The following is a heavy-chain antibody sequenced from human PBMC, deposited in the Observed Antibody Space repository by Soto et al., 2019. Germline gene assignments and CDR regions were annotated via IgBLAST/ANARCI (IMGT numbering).Heavy chain of an antibody. J-gene: IGHJ5*02. CDR2: IYYSGST. D-gene: IGHD6-13*01. CDR1: GGSISSYY. CDR3: ARSRIAAAGDLINWFDP. V-gene: IGHV4-59*01. Sequence: SETLSLTCTVSGGSISSYYWSWIRQPPGKGLEWIGYIYYSGSTNYNPSLKSRVTISVDTSKNQFSLKLSSVTAADTAVYYCARSRIAAAGDLINWFDPWGQGTLVTVSS.